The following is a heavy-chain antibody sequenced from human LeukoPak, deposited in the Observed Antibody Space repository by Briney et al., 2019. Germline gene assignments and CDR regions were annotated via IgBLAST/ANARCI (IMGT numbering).Heavy chain of an antibody. CDR3: ARPFYSSGWYGAFDI. CDR1: GGSISTSSQY. V-gene: IGHV4-39*01. J-gene: IGHJ3*02. CDR2: LYYAGST. D-gene: IGHD6-19*01. Sequence: IPSETLSLTCSVSGGSISTSSQYWVWLRQTPGKGLEWIGSLYYAGSTYNNPSLESRVTISIDTSKNQFSLRLTSVTAADTAVYFCARPFYSSGWYGAFDIWGPGTMVTVSS.